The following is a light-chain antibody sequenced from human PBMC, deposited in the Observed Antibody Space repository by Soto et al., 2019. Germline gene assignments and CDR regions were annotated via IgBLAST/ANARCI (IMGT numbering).Light chain of an antibody. CDR2: DAS. CDR3: QQYYTYSPTT. Sequence: DIQLTQSPSTLSVPVGDRVTITCRASQSVSTWLAWYQQKPGKAPKLLAYDASSLETWTPSRFSASGSGTEFTLTISSLQPVDSATYYCQQYYTYSPTTFGQGTRVEVK. CDR1: QSVSTW. V-gene: IGKV1-5*01. J-gene: IGKJ1*01.